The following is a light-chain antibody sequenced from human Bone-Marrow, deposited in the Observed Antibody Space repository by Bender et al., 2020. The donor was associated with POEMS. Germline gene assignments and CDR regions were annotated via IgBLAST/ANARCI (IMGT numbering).Light chain of an antibody. CDR3: STWDDSLKV. CDR2: EVT. V-gene: IGLV2-14*02. J-gene: IGLJ1*01. Sequence: QSALTQPASVSGSPGQSITISCTGTSSDVGNYDLVSWYQQHPGKAPKLMISEVTQRPSEVPDRFSGSRSGTSASLAISGLQSEDEADYYCSTWDDSLKVFGAGTKVTVL. CDR1: SSDVGNYDL.